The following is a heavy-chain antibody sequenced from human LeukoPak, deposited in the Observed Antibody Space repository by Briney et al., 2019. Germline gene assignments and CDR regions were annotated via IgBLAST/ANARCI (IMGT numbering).Heavy chain of an antibody. D-gene: IGHD6-13*01. V-gene: IGHV3-30*02. Sequence: GGSLRLSCAASGFTFSSYGMHWVRQAPGKGLEWVAVIWYDGSNKYYADSVKGRFTISRDDSKNTLYLQMNSLRAEDTAVYYCAKDQGSAAAGTMDYWGQGTLVTVSS. CDR3: AKDQGSAAAGTMDY. CDR2: IWYDGSNK. CDR1: GFTFSSYG. J-gene: IGHJ4*02.